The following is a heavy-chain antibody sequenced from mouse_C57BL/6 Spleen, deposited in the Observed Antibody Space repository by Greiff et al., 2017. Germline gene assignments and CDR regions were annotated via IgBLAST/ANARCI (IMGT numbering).Heavy chain of an antibody. Sequence: QVQLQQPGAELVRPGTSVKLSCKASGYTFTSYWMHWVKQRPGQGLEWIGVIDPSDSYTNYNQKFKGKATLTVDTSSSTAYMQLSSLTSEDSAVYFCAREGFYDGYVYYAMDYWGQGTSVTVSS. J-gene: IGHJ4*01. CDR3: AREGFYDGYVYYAMDY. V-gene: IGHV1-59*01. D-gene: IGHD2-3*01. CDR1: GYTFTSYW. CDR2: IDPSDSYT.